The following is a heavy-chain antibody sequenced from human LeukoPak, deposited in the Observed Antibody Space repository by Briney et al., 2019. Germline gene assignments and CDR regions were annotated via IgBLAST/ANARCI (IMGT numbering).Heavy chain of an antibody. CDR2: ITSNGGST. V-gene: IGHV3-64*04. D-gene: IGHD2-2*01. CDR1: GFTFSRIA. CDR3: AREVGYCSSSSCYEDY. J-gene: IGHJ4*02. Sequence: TGGSLRLSCSASGFTFSRIAMHWVRQAPGKGLEFLSSITSNGGSTDYADSVKGRFTISRDNSKNTLYLQMNSLRAEDTAVYYCAREVGYCSSSSCYEDYWGQGTLVTVSS.